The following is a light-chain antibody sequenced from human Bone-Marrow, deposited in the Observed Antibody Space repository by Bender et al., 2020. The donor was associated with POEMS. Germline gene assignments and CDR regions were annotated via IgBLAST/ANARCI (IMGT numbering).Light chain of an antibody. V-gene: IGLV1-40*01. CDR2: GST. CDR3: QSYDVTLTGV. Sequence: QPVLTQPPSVSGTPGQRVTISCTGSNSNIGAGYDVQWYQHLPGTAPKPLIFGSTNRPSGVPDRFSGSKSGTSASLAITGLRADDDADYYCQSYDVTLTGVFGGGTKLSVL. CDR1: NSNIGAGYD. J-gene: IGLJ2*01.